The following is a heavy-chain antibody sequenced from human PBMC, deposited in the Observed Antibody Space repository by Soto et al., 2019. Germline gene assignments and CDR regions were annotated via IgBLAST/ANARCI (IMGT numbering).Heavy chain of an antibody. V-gene: IGHV4-30-4*01. Sequence: PSETLSLTCTVSGGSISSGDYYWSWIRQPPGKGLEWIGYIYYSGSTYYNPSLKSRVTISVDTSKNQFSLKLSSVTAADTAVYYCARGSIILYYYYGMDVWGQGTTVTVS. CDR3: ARGSIILYYYYGMDV. CDR2: IYYSGST. CDR1: GGSISSGDYY. J-gene: IGHJ6*02. D-gene: IGHD3-16*01.